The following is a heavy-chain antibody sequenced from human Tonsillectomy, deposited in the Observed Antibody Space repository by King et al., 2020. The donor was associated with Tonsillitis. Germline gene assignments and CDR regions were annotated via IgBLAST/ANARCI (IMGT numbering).Heavy chain of an antibody. Sequence: QLQESGPGLVKPSETLSLTCTVSGGSISTYYWSWIRQPPGKGLEWIGYIHYSGSTISNPSLKSRVTISADTSKNQFSLRLSSVTAADTAVYYCARTSSYFDCWGQGSLVTVSS. J-gene: IGHJ4*02. V-gene: IGHV4-59*01. CDR1: GGSISTYY. CDR2: IHYSGST. CDR3: ARTSSYFDC.